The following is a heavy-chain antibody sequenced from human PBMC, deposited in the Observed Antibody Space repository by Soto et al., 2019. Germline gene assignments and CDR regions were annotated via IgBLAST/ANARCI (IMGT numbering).Heavy chain of an antibody. CDR1: GFTVSSNY. J-gene: IGHJ4*02. CDR2: IFSADNT. V-gene: IGHV3-53*01. Sequence: GGCLRLSCAASGFTVSSNYLSWVRQAPGKGLEWVSVIFSADNTHYADSVKGRFTISRDNSKNTVFLQMNSLRAEDTAVYYCAITGAGYYIVWGQGTPVTVSS. D-gene: IGHD3-3*01. CDR3: AITGAGYYIV.